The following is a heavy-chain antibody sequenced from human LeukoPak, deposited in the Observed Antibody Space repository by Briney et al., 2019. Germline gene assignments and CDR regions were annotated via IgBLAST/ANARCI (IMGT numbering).Heavy chain of an antibody. CDR2: INSDGSST. J-gene: IGHJ4*02. CDR3: ARDLLGNSGSYLRHPNGPPFDY. CDR1: GFTFSSFW. Sequence: GGSLRLSCAASGFTFSSFWMHWVRQAPGKGLVWVSRINSDGSSTSYADSVKGQFTISRDNAKNTLYLQMNSLRAEDTAVYYCARDLLGNSGSYLRHPNGPPFDYWGQGTLVTVSS. D-gene: IGHD1-26*01. V-gene: IGHV3-74*01.